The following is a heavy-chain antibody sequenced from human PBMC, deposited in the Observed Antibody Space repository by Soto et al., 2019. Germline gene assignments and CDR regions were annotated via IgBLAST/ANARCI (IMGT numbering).Heavy chain of an antibody. CDR2: IYYSGST. CDR3: ASFVRASALDDCGGDCYHFQH. V-gene: IGHV4-31*03. D-gene: IGHD2-21*02. CDR1: GGSISSGGYY. Sequence: PSETLSLTCTVSGGSISSGGYYWSWIRQHPGKGLEWIGYIYYSGSTYYNPSLKSRVTISVDTSKNQFSLKLSSVTAADTAVYYCASFVRASALDDCGGDCYHFQHWGQGTLVTVSS. J-gene: IGHJ1*01.